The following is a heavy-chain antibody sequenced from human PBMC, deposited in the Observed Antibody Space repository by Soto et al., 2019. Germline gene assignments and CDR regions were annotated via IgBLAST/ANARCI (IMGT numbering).Heavy chain of an antibody. J-gene: IGHJ6*03. Sequence: EVQLLESGGGLVQPGGSLRLSCAASGFTFSSYAMSWVRQAPGKGLEWVSAISGSGGSTYYADSVKGRFTISRDNSKNTLYLQMNGLRAEDTAVYYCAKDKPGTTHYYNMDVWAKGPRSPSP. CDR2: ISGSGGST. D-gene: IGHD1-7*01. CDR3: AKDKPGTTHYYNMDV. CDR1: GFTFSSYA. V-gene: IGHV3-23*01.